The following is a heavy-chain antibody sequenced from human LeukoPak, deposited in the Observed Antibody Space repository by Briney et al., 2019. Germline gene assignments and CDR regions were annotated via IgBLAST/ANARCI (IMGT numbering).Heavy chain of an antibody. D-gene: IGHD3-3*01. CDR2: IIPIFGTA. CDR1: GGTFSSYA. Sequence: SVKVSCKASGGTFSSYAISWVRQAPGQGLEWMGGIIPIFGTANYAQKFQGRVTITADESTSTAYMELSSLRSEDTALYYCVKAGPHTTFGLYPSGYYGMDVWGQGTTVTVSS. CDR3: VKAGPHTTFGLYPSGYYGMDV. V-gene: IGHV1-69*13. J-gene: IGHJ6*02.